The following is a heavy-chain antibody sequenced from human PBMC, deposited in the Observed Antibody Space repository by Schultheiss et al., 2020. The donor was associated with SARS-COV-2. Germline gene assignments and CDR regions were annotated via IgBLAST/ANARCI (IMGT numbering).Heavy chain of an antibody. Sequence: GGSLRLSCAASGFTFSSYAMSWVRQAPGKGLEWVSAISSNGGSTYYADSVKGRFTISRDNSKNTLYLQMNSLRAEDTAVYYCAREPRSQYHFDHWGQGALVTVSS. J-gene: IGHJ4*02. D-gene: IGHD1-14*01. CDR2: ISSNGGST. V-gene: IGHV3-23*01. CDR3: AREPRSQYHFDH. CDR1: GFTFSSYA.